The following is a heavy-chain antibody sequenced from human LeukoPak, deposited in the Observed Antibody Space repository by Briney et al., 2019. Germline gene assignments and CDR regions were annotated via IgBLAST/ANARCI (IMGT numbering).Heavy chain of an antibody. J-gene: IGHJ3*01. CDR1: GFTFSRYW. D-gene: IGHD3-22*01. CDR2: IKQDGSEK. CDR3: ARGDYYDSSGFYTDAFDV. Sequence: PGGSLRLSCAASGFTFSRYWTSWVRQAPGKGLEWVANIKQDGSEKFYVDSVKGRFTISRDNAKNSLYLQMNSLRAEDTALYYCARGDYYDSSGFYTDAFDVWDQGTMVTVSS. V-gene: IGHV3-7*01.